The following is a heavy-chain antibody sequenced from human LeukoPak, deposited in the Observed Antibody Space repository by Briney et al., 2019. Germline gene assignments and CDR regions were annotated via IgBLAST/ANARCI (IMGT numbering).Heavy chain of an antibody. CDR2: ISAYSGHT. J-gene: IGHJ4*02. V-gene: IGHV1-18*01. CDR3: ARAALRYFDLDY. Sequence: ASVKVSCKASGYTFTSYGISWVRQAPGQGLEWMGWISAYSGHTNYAQKFQGRVTMTRDTSISTAYMELSRLRSDDTAVYYCARAALRYFDLDYWGQGTLVTVSS. CDR1: GYTFTSYG. D-gene: IGHD3-9*01.